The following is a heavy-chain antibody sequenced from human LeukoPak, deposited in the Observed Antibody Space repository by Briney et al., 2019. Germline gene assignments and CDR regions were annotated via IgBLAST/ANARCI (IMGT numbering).Heavy chain of an antibody. CDR2: IYYSGST. D-gene: IGHD2-15*01. CDR1: GGSISSYY. Sequence: PSETLSLTCTVSGGSISSYYWSWIRQPPGKGLEWIGYIYYSGSTNYNPSLKSRVTISVDTSKNQFSLKLSSVTAADTAVYYCARARDCSGGSCYSAWFDPWGQGTLVTVSS. CDR3: ARARDCSGGSCYSAWFDP. V-gene: IGHV4-59*01. J-gene: IGHJ5*02.